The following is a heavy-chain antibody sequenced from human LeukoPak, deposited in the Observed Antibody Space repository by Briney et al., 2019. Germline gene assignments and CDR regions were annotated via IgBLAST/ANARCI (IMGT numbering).Heavy chain of an antibody. J-gene: IGHJ4*02. Sequence: GSSVKASCKASGGTFSSYAISWVRQAPGQGLEWMGRIIPILGIANYAQKFQGRVTITADKSTSTAYMELSSLRSEDTAVYYCARAGADYYDSSSFDNWGQGTLVTVSS. D-gene: IGHD3-22*01. CDR2: IIPILGIA. CDR1: GGTFSSYA. CDR3: ARAGADYYDSSSFDN. V-gene: IGHV1-69*04.